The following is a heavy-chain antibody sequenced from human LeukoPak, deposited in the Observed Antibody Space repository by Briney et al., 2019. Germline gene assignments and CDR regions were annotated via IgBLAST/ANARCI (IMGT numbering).Heavy chain of an antibody. CDR2: IWYDGSNK. V-gene: IGHV3-30*19. Sequence: GGSLRLSCAASGFTFSSYGMHWVRQAPGKGLEWVAVIWYDGSNKYYADSVKGRFTISRDNSKNTLYLQMNSLRAEDTAVYYCAREGNFGVVTARFDYWGQGTLVTVSS. D-gene: IGHD3-3*01. CDR1: GFTFSSYG. CDR3: AREGNFGVVTARFDY. J-gene: IGHJ4*02.